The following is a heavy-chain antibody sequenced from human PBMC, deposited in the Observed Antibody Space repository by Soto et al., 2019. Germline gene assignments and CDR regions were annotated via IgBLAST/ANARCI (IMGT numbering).Heavy chain of an antibody. CDR1: GGSISNYY. Sequence: QVQLQESGPGLVKPSETLSLTCTVSGGSISNYYWSWIRQPPGKGLELIGYIYYSGSTRYNPSLKSRVTISVDTSQNQFSLKLSSVTAADTAVYYGARHGPIAAAGTVFDYWGQGTLVTVSS. V-gene: IGHV4-59*08. J-gene: IGHJ4*02. CDR3: ARHGPIAAAGTVFDY. CDR2: IYYSGST. D-gene: IGHD6-13*01.